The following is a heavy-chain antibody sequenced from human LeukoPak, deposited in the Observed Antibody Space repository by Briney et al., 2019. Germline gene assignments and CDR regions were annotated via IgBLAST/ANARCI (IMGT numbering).Heavy chain of an antibody. Sequence: PGGSLRLSCAPSGFTFSSYWAHWGRQAPGKERVWVSRINPDGSTTSYADSVRGRFTISRDNAKNTLYMQMNSLRAEDTAVYYCARGDYYGVYWGQGTLVTVSS. CDR2: INPDGSTT. CDR1: GFTFSSYW. J-gene: IGHJ4*02. CDR3: ARGDYYGVY. D-gene: IGHD3-10*01. V-gene: IGHV3-74*01.